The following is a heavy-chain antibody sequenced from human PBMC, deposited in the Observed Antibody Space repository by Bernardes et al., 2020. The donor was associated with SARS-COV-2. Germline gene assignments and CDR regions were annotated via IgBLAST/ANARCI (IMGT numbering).Heavy chain of an antibody. CDR3: HSSWSLPPGHHDY. Sequence: GGSLRLSCAASGFTFSGSAMHWVRQASGKGLEWVGRIRSKANSYATAYAASVKGRFTISRDDSKNTAYLQMNSLKTEDTAVYYCHSSWSLPPGHHDYWGQGTLVTVSS. J-gene: IGHJ4*02. D-gene: IGHD6-13*01. CDR2: IRSKANSYAT. V-gene: IGHV3-73*01. CDR1: GFTFSGSA.